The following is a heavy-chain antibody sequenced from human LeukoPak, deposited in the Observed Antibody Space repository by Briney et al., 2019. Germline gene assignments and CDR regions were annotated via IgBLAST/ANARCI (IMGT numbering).Heavy chain of an antibody. Sequence: PGGSLRLSCAASGFTFSSYSMIWVRQAPGKGLEWVSSISSSSSYIYYADSVKGRFTISRDNAKNSLYLQMNSLRAEDTAVYYCARDQAGDLDIWGQGTMVTVSS. CDR1: GFTFSSYS. CDR3: ARDQAGDLDI. V-gene: IGHV3-21*01. D-gene: IGHD7-27*01. J-gene: IGHJ3*02. CDR2: ISSSSSYI.